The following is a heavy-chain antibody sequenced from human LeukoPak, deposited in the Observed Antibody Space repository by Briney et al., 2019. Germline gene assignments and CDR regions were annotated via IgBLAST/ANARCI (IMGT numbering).Heavy chain of an antibody. V-gene: IGHV3-48*02. Sequence: GGSLRLSCAASGFTFDSYSMNWVRQAPGKALEWVSYIGRTSGTIYYADSVKGRFTISGDNAKNSLYLQMNSLRDEDTAVYYCAREYYYNYYGMYVWGEGTTVTVSS. CDR2: IGRTSGTI. J-gene: IGHJ6*04. CDR1: GFTFDSYS. CDR3: AREYYYNYYGMYV.